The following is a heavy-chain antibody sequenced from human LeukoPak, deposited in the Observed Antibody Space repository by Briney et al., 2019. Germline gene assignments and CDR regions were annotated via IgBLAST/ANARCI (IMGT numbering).Heavy chain of an antibody. CDR1: GYTFTHFA. V-gene: IGHV1-18*01. CDR2: ISIRDART. CDR3: SRAYYSSSRYYFDH. J-gene: IGHJ4*02. Sequence: ASVPVSRKRSGYTFTHFAITWVRQPPGQGPEWIGCISIRDARTHYARKFPDRVPITREMSSHTASLELGSLRADDTAVYFCSRAYYSSSRYYFDHWGQGTLVSVSS. D-gene: IGHD2-15*01.